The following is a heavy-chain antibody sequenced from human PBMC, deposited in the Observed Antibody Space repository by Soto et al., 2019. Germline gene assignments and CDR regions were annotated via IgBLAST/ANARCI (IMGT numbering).Heavy chain of an antibody. V-gene: IGHV3-11*06. D-gene: IGHD1-1*01. CDR1: VFTLSDYY. Sequence: GSLRLSCPASVFTLSDYYMSWVRQAPGRGLEWISYSSNSGTFARYATSVKGRFSISRDNANNSLYLEMNSLRVEDTAVYYCARSGDNFNVLDYWGQGTPVTVSS. CDR3: ARSGDNFNVLDY. CDR2: SSNSGTFA. J-gene: IGHJ4*02.